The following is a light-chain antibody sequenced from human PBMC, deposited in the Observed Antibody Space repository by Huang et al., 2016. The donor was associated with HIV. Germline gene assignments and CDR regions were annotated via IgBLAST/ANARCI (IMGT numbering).Light chain of an antibody. Sequence: EVLLTQSPGTLSLSPGERATLSCRASQSLGDTYLAWYQQRPGQAPRLLIYGASRRATGIPDRFSGSGSGTDFTLTINRLEPQDFAVYFCLQYDRSPLTFGGGTKVEL. V-gene: IGKV3-20*01. J-gene: IGKJ4*01. CDR1: QSLGDTY. CDR2: GAS. CDR3: LQYDRSPLT.